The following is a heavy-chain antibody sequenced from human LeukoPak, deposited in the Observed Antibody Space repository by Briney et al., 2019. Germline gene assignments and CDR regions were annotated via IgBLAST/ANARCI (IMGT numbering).Heavy chain of an antibody. CDR3: AKDRSGSYWDYFDY. V-gene: IGHV3-30*02. D-gene: IGHD1-26*01. J-gene: IGHJ4*02. Sequence: GGSLTLSCAASGFTFDCCGMHWVRQAPGKGLEWVAFIRNVGNDKYYADSVKGRFFISRDNSKNTLSLQMNSLRAEDTAVYYCAKDRSGSYWDYFDYWGQGTLVTVSS. CDR1: GFTFDCCG. CDR2: IRNVGNDK.